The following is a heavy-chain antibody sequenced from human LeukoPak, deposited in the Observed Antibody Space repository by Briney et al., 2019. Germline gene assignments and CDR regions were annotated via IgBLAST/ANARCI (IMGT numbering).Heavy chain of an antibody. D-gene: IGHD2-2*01. CDR1: GGSSSGYY. CDR3: ARGALWYQRDPFDY. J-gene: IGHJ4*02. CDR2: INHSGST. Sequence: SETLSLTCAVYGGSSSGYYWSWIRQPPGKGLKWIGEINHSGSTNYNPSLKSRVTISVDTSKNQFSLKLSSVTAADTAVYYCARGALWYQRDPFDYWGQGTLVTVSS. V-gene: IGHV4-34*01.